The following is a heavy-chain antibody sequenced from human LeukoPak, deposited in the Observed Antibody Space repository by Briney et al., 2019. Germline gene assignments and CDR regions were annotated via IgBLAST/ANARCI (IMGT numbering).Heavy chain of an antibody. CDR1: GFTFSSYW. D-gene: IGHD2-15*01. CDR3: ARDVYCSGGSCFASTPRFDY. V-gene: IGHV3-7*01. Sequence: PGGSLRLSCAASGFTFSSYWMSWVRQAPGKGLEWVANIKQDGSEKYYVDSVKGRFTISRDNAKNSLYLQMNSLRAGDTAVYYCARDVYCSGGSCFASTPRFDYWGQGTLVTVSS. CDR2: IKQDGSEK. J-gene: IGHJ4*02.